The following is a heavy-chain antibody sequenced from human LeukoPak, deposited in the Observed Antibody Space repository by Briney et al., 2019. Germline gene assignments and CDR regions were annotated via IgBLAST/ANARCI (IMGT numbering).Heavy chain of an antibody. J-gene: IGHJ4*02. CDR1: GASFNSDDQY. CDR3: SRGLDSRKLGY. Sequence: SQTLSLTCTVSGASFNSDDQYWNWIRQSPGMGLEWIGSIHPSRMLYNTPSLESRVTMSRDTSKNQFSLNLNSVTAADTAVYFCSRGLDSRKLGYWGQGILVTVSS. V-gene: IGHV4-31*03. D-gene: IGHD3-22*01. CDR2: IHPSRML.